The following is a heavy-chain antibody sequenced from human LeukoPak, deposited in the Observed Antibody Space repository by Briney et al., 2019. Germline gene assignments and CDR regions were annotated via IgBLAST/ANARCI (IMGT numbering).Heavy chain of an antibody. CDR1: GYSISSGYY. CDR2: IYHSGST. Sequence: SETLSLTCTVSGYSISSGYYWGWIRQPPGKGLEWIGSIYHSGSTYYNPSLKSRVTISVDTSKNQFSLKLSSVTAADTAVYYCARGPLGRGYSYGYGDYWGQGTLVTVSS. CDR3: ARGPLGRGYSYGYGDY. D-gene: IGHD5-18*01. J-gene: IGHJ4*02. V-gene: IGHV4-38-2*02.